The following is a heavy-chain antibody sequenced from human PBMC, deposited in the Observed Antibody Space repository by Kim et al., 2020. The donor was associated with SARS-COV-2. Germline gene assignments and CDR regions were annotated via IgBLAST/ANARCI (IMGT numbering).Heavy chain of an antibody. V-gene: IGHV1-2*02. D-gene: IGHD1-1*01. Sequence: ASVKVSCKASGYTFTGYYMHWVRQAPGQGLEWMGWINPNSGGTNYAQKFQGRVTXXRDTSXSTAXXELXRLRSXXTAVXXCAXVGRGXXGYXXXDP. CDR2: INPNSGGT. CDR1: GYTFTGYY. CDR3: AXVGRGXXGYXXXDP. J-gene: IGHJ5*02.